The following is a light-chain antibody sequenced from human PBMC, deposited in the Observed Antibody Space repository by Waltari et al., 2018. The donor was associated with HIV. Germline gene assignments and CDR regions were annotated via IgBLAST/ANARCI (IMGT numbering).Light chain of an antibody. CDR3: GAWDSSLSAVV. V-gene: IGLV1-51*01. CDR1: RSSIAHNH. J-gene: IGLJ1*01. Sequence: QSVLTLPPSVSPAPGLKFTISSSCSRSSIAHNHLSWYQQLPGTAPKLLIYDNNKRPSGIPDRFSASKSGTSATMGITGLQTGDEAEYYCGAWDSSLSAVVFGTGTKVTVL. CDR2: DNN.